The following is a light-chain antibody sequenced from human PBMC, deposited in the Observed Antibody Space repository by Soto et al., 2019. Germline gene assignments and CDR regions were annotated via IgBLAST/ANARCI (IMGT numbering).Light chain of an antibody. J-gene: IGLJ1*01. CDR2: SNI. CDR3: AAWDDSLNGYV. CDR1: SSNIGSNS. Sequence: QSVLTQPPSASGTPGQRVTISCSGSSSNIGSNSVTWYQQLPGTAPKLLIYSNIQRPSGVPDRFSGSRSGTSASLAISGLQSEVEADYYCAAWDDSLNGYVFGTGTKLTVL. V-gene: IGLV1-44*01.